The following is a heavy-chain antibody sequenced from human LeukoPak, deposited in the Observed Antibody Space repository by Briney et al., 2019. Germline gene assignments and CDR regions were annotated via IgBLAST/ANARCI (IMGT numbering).Heavy chain of an antibody. D-gene: IGHD2-15*01. CDR2: ISGTGDTT. CDR3: AKASALSTYSGNWFDP. J-gene: IGHJ5*02. V-gene: IGHV3-23*01. CDR1: GFTFSSYA. Sequence: PGESLRLSCAASGFTFSSYAMSWVRQAPGRGLEWVSSISGTGDTTYYADSVKGRFPISRDNSKNTLYLQMNSLRAEDTAVYYCAKASALSTYSGNWFDPWGQGTLVTVSS.